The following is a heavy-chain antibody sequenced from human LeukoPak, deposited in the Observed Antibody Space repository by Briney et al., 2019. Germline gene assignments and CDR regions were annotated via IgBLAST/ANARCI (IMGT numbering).Heavy chain of an antibody. D-gene: IGHD3-16*02. V-gene: IGHV3-30*04. CDR1: GFTFSSYA. J-gene: IGHJ4*02. CDR2: ISNDGSNK. CDR3: AREWHTGLIAY. Sequence: SGGSLRLSCAASGFTFSSYAMHWVRQAPGKGLEGVAVISNDGSNKYYADSVKGRFTISRDNSKRTLYLPMNSLRDEDTAVYYCAREWHTGLIAYWGQGTLVTVSS.